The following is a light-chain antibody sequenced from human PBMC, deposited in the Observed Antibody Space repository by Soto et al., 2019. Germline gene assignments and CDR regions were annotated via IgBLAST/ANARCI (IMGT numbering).Light chain of an antibody. CDR1: QSVSSN. J-gene: IGKJ2*01. CDR2: GAS. CDR3: QQYNNWPPYT. V-gene: IGKV3-15*01. Sequence: EIVMTQSPATLSVSPGERATLSCRASQSVSSNLAWYQQKPGQAPRLLIDGASTRATGIPARFSGSGSGTVFTLTIRSLQSEDFAVYYCQQYNNWPPYTFGQGTKLEIK.